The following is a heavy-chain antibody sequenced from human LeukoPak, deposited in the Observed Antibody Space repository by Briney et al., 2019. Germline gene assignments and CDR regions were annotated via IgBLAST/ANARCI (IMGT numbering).Heavy chain of an antibody. J-gene: IGHJ4*02. V-gene: IGHV5-51*01. D-gene: IGHD3-9*01. CDR2: IYPGDSDT. Sequence: EESLKISCKGSGYSFTSYWIGWVRQMPGKGLEWMGIIYPGDSDTRYSPSFQGQVTISADKSISTAYLQWSSLKASDTAMYYCARGGRVRYFDWFFDYWGQGTLVTVSS. CDR3: ARGGRVRYFDWFFDY. CDR1: GYSFTSYW.